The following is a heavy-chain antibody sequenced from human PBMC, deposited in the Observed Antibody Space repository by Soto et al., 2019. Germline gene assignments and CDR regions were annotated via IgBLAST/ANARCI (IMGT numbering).Heavy chain of an antibody. CDR2: INSDGSST. D-gene: IGHD6-13*01. CDR3: ARGYSSSLGIDY. Sequence: PGGSLRLSCAASGFTFSSYWMHWVRQAPGKGLVWVSRINSDGSSTSYADSVKGRFTISRDNAKNTLYLQMNSLRAEDTAVYYCARGYSSSLGIDYWGQGTLVTVSS. CDR1: GFTFSSYW. J-gene: IGHJ4*02. V-gene: IGHV3-74*01.